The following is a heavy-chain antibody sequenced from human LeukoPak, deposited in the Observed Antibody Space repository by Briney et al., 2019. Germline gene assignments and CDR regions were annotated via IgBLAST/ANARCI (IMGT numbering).Heavy chain of an antibody. J-gene: IGHJ4*02. CDR3: ARSMGAMGGYLDY. D-gene: IGHD1-26*01. CDR1: GGSISSYY. Sequence: SETLSLTCTVSGGSISSYYWSWIRQPPGKGLEWIGYIYYSGSTNYNPSLKSRVTISVDTSKNQFSLKLSSVTAADTAVYYCARSMGAMGGYLDYWGQGTLVTVSS. CDR2: IYYSGST. V-gene: IGHV4-59*01.